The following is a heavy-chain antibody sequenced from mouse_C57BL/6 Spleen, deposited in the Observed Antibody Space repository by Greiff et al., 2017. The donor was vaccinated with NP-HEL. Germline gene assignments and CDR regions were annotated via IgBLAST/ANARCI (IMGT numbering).Heavy chain of an antibody. V-gene: IGHV3-6*01. CDR1: GYSITSGYY. CDR3: ARDDTTGSHFDY. Sequence: EVQLQESGPGLVKPSQSLSLTCSVTGYSITSGYYWNWIRQFPGNKLEWMGYISYDGSNNYNPSLKNRISITRDTSKNQFFLKLNSVTTEDTATYYCARDDTTGSHFDYWGQGTTLTVSS. D-gene: IGHD1-1*01. CDR2: ISYDGSN. J-gene: IGHJ2*01.